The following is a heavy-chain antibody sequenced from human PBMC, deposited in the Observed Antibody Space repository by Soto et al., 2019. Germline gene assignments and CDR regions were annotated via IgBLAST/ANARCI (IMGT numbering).Heavy chain of an antibody. CDR3: ARSWVTGKGGIDV. CDR2: INGYTGNT. V-gene: IGHV1-18*01. D-gene: IGHD3-16*01. J-gene: IGHJ6*02. CDR1: GYTFTSNG. Sequence: ASVKVSCKASGYTFTSNGLSWGRQAPGQGLEWMGWINGYTGNTNYAQKFQGRVTMTTDTSTNTAYLDLWTLISDDTAVYYCARSWVTGKGGIDVWGQGTTVTVSS.